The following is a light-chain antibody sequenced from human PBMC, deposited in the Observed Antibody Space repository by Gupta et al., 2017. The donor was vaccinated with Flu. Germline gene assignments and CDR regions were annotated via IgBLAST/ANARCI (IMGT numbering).Light chain of an antibody. V-gene: IGLV2-14*01. CDR3: SSYTSSSTWV. CDR1: SSDVGRYNY. Sequence: QSALTQPASVSGSPGQSITISCTGTSSDVGRYNYVSWYQNHPGKAPKLMIYEVNNRPSGISNRFSASKSGNTASLTISGLQAEDAADYYCSSYTSSSTWVFGGGTSLTVL. J-gene: IGLJ3*02. CDR2: EVN.